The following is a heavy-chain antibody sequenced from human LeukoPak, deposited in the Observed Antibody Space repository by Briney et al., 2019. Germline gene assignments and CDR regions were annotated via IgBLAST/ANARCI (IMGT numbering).Heavy chain of an antibody. D-gene: IGHD3-10*01. Sequence: ASVKVSCKASGYTFTGYYMHWVRQAPGQGLEWMGWVNPNSGGTNYAQKFQGRATMTRDTSISTAYMELSRLRSDDTAVYYCARDGLLWYGIDYWGQGTLVTVSS. CDR1: GYTFTGYY. J-gene: IGHJ4*02. CDR3: ARDGLLWYGIDY. CDR2: VNPNSGGT. V-gene: IGHV1-2*02.